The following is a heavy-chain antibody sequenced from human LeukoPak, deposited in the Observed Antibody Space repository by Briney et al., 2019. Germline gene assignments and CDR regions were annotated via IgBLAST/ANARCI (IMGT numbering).Heavy chain of an antibody. Sequence: GGSLRLSCAASGFTLSDYYMTWIRQAPGQGLEWVSDISTSSTYAKYADSVKGRFTISRDNRKNSLYLQMNSLRAEDTAVYYCVRQYCSTTSCYGYFEYWGQGTLVTVSS. J-gene: IGHJ4*02. D-gene: IGHD2-2*01. CDR2: ISTSSTYA. V-gene: IGHV3-11*03. CDR3: VRQYCSTTSCYGYFEY. CDR1: GFTLSDYY.